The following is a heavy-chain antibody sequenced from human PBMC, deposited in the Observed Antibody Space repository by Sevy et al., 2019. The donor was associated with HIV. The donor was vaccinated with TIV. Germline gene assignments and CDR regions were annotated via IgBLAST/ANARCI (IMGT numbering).Heavy chain of an antibody. CDR1: RFTFSSYS. Sequence: GGSLRLSCAASRFTFSSYSMNWVRQAPGKGLEWVSSISSSSSYIYYADSVKGRFTISRDNAKNSLYLQMNSLRAEDTAVYYCARDRTIAVAGMDVWGQGTTVTVSS. V-gene: IGHV3-21*01. J-gene: IGHJ6*02. D-gene: IGHD6-19*01. CDR2: ISSSSSYI. CDR3: ARDRTIAVAGMDV.